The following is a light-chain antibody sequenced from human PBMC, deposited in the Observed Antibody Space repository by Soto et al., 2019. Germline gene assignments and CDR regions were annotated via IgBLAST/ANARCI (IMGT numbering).Light chain of an antibody. CDR2: DVS. CDR3: SSYTSSSTLLYV. V-gene: IGLV2-14*01. J-gene: IGLJ1*01. CDR1: SSDVGGYNY. Sequence: QSALTQPASVSGSPGQSITISCTGTSSDVGGYNYVSWYQQHPGKAPKLMIYDVSNRPSGVSNRFSGSKSGHTASLTISGLQAEDEAYYYCSSYTSSSTLLYVFGTGTKVIVL.